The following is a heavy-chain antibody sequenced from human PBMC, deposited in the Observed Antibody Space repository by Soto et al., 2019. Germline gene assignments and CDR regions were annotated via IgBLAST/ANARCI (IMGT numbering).Heavy chain of an antibody. CDR3: AGGGGGVGEASFDS. Sequence: QVQLEQSGAEVKKPGASVKISCKTSGYTFTSYTLHWVRQAPGQGLEWMGWINAGNGREKYSQRFQDRVSLSTDKSATTAYMGLRSLTSEATAVYYWAGGGGGVGEASFDSWGQGTQVIVSS. D-gene: IGHD3-10*01. J-gene: IGHJ4*02. V-gene: IGHV1-3*01. CDR1: GYTFTSYT. CDR2: INAGNGRE.